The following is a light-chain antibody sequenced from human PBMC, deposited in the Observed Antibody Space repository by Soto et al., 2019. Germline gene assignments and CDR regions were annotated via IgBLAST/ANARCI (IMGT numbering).Light chain of an antibody. CDR3: SSYGGGYNPVV. V-gene: IGLV2-8*01. Sequence: QSALTQPPSASGSPGQSVTISCTGTSSDVGGYNYVSWYQQHPDKAPKLIIYEVSKRPSGVPDRFSGSKSGNTASLTVSGLQAEDEADYYCSSYGGGYNPVVFGGGTKLTVL. CDR2: EVS. J-gene: IGLJ2*01. CDR1: SSDVGGYNY.